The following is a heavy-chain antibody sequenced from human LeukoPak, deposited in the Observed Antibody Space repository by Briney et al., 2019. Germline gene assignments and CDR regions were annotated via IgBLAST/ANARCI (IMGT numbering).Heavy chain of an antibody. CDR1: GGPISSDH. CDR3: ARKNDFDI. V-gene: IGHV4-59*01. J-gene: IGHJ3*02. D-gene: IGHD2/OR15-2a*01. Sequence: PSETLSLTCTVSGGPISSDHWNWIRQPPGKGLEWIGCIYYSGSTYYNPSLKCRVTIPVDMSKSQFSLRLTSVTAADTAVYYCARKNDFDIWGQGTLVTVSS. CDR2: IYYSGST.